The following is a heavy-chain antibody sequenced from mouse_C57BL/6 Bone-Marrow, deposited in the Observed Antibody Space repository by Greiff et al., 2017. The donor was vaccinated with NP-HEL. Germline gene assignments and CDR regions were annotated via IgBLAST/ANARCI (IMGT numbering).Heavy chain of an antibody. CDR1: GFTFSDYG. Sequence: EVKLVESGGGLVQPGGSLKLSCAASGFTFSDYGMAWVRQAPRKGPEWVAFISNLAYSIYYADTVTGRFTISRENAKNTLYLEMSSLRSEDTAMYYCARSPYYYGSQMDYWGQGTSVTVSS. J-gene: IGHJ4*01. CDR3: ARSPYYYGSQMDY. CDR2: ISNLAYSI. D-gene: IGHD1-1*01. V-gene: IGHV5-15*01.